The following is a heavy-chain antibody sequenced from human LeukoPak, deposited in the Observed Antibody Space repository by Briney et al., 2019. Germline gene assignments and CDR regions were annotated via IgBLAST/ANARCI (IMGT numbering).Heavy chain of an antibody. Sequence: GASVKVSCKASGYTFTSCGISWVRQAPGQGLEWMGWISAYNGNTNYAQKLQGRVTMTTDTSTSTAYMELRSLRSDDTAVYYCARAGGYSGYAFNWFDPWGQGTLVTVSS. V-gene: IGHV1-18*01. J-gene: IGHJ5*02. CDR3: ARAGGYSGYAFNWFDP. CDR2: ISAYNGNT. D-gene: IGHD5-12*01. CDR1: GYTFTSCG.